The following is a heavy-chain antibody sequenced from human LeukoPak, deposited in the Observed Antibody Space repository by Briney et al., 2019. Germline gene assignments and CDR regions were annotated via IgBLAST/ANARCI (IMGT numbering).Heavy chain of an antibody. Sequence: ASVRVSCKTSGYNFIGYFIHWVRQAPGQGLEWMGWINPNSGGTNYAQKFQGRVTMTRDTSISTAYMELSRLRSDDTAVYYCARSRTGSGFLFDYWGQGTLVTVSS. J-gene: IGHJ4*02. CDR3: ARSRTGSGFLFDY. V-gene: IGHV1-2*02. CDR2: INPNSGGT. CDR1: GYNFIGYF. D-gene: IGHD3-10*01.